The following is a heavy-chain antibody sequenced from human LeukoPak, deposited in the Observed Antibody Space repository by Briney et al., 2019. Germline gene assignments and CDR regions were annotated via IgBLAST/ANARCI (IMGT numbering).Heavy chain of an antibody. Sequence: GGSLRLSCAASGFTFRSYGMHWVRQAPGKGLVWVPRISSDGTSTTYADSVKGRFTISRDNAKNTLYLQLDSLRAEDTAIYYCASPAWSDALDMWGQGTRVTVSS. J-gene: IGHJ3*02. CDR3: ASPAWSDALDM. CDR1: GFTFRSYG. V-gene: IGHV3-74*01. D-gene: IGHD2-15*01. CDR2: ISSDGTST.